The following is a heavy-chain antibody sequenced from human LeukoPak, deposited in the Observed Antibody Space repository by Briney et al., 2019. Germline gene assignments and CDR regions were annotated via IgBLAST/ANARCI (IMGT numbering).Heavy chain of an antibody. CDR1: GGTFSSYA. D-gene: IGHD2-2*01. CDR2: IIPILGIA. V-gene: IGHV1-69*04. CDR3: ARDSPYQLLSFMGNYGMDV. Sequence: ASVKVSCKASGGTFSSYAISRVRQAPGQGLEWMGRIIPILGIANYAQKFQGRVTITADKSTSTAYMELSSLRSEDTAVYYCARDSPYQLLSFMGNYGMDVWGQGTTVTVSS. J-gene: IGHJ6*02.